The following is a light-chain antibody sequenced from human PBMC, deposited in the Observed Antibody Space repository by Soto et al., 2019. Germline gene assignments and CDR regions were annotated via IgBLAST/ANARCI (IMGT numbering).Light chain of an antibody. CDR1: QDISSW. CDR3: QQYKSYPLT. J-gene: IGKJ4*01. CDR2: ATS. Sequence: DIQMTQSPSSLSASVGDRVTITCRASQDISSWLAWYQQKPEKAPKPLIYATSSLQSGVPSRFSGSGSGTDFTLTISSLQPEDFATYYCQQYKSYPLTFGGGTKVEIK. V-gene: IGKV1D-16*01.